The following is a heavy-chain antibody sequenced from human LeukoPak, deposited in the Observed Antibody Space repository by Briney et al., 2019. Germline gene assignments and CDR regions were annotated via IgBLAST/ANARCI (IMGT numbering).Heavy chain of an antibody. CDR2: IVVGSGNT. V-gene: IGHV1-58*01. J-gene: IGHJ6*02. Sequence: SVKVSCTASGFTFTSSAVQWVRQARGQRLEWIGWIVVGSGNTNYAQKFQERVTITRDMSTSTAYMELSSLRSEDTAVYYCAADRDGSYYYGKDVWGQGTTVTVSS. CDR3: AADRDGSYYYGKDV. CDR1: GFTFTSSA. D-gene: IGHD5-24*01.